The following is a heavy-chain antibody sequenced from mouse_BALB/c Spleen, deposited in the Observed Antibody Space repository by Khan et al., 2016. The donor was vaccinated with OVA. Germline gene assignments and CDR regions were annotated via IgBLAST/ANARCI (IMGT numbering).Heavy chain of an antibody. D-gene: IGHD1-1*01. J-gene: IGHJ2*01. V-gene: IGHV4-1*02. CDR3: ATDYYYGSGWFDY. CDR2: INPDSSTI. Sequence: EVKLLESGGGLVQPGGSLKLSCAASGFDFSRYWMSWVRQAPGKGLEWIGEINPDSSTINYTPSLKDKFIISRDSAKNTLYLQMSKVRSEDTALYYCATDYYYGSGWFDYWGQGTTLTVSS. CDR1: GFDFSRYW.